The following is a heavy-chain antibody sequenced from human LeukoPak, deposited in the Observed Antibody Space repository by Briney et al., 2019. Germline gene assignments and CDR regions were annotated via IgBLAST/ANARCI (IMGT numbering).Heavy chain of an antibody. CDR2: IYTSGST. Sequence: PSQTLSLTCTVSGGSISSGSYYWSWIRQPAGKGLEWIGRIYTSGSTNYNPSLKSRVTISVDTSKNQFSLKLSSVTAADTAVYYCARMVRWAAGESRTYYMDVWGKGTTVTISS. J-gene: IGHJ6*03. D-gene: IGHD5-18*01. CDR3: ARMVRWAAGESRTYYMDV. CDR1: GGSISSGSYY. V-gene: IGHV4-61*02.